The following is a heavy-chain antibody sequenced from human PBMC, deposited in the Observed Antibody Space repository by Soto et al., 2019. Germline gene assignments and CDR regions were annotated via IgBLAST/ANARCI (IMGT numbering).Heavy chain of an antibody. Sequence: GGSLRLSFAASGFTFSDYYMSWIRQAPGKGLEWVSYISSSGSTIYYADSVKGRFTISRDNAKNSLYLQMNSLRAGDTAVYYCAAYSTSGFWGIWGQGTMVTVSS. V-gene: IGHV3-11*01. CDR1: GFTFSDYY. J-gene: IGHJ3*02. CDR3: AAYSTSGFWGI. D-gene: IGHD2-21*01. CDR2: ISSSGSTI.